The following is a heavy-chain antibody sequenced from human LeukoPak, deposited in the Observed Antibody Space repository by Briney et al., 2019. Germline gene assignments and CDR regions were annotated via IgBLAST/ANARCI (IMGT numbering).Heavy chain of an antibody. Sequence: ASVTVSCKASGYTFTSYGISWVRQAPGQGLEWMGWISAYNGNTNYAQKLQGRVTMTTDTSTSTAYMELRSLRSDDTAVYYCAAGVANYYDSSGYYAWGQGTLVTVSS. CDR2: ISAYNGNT. J-gene: IGHJ4*02. CDR3: AAGVANYYDSSGYYA. V-gene: IGHV1-18*01. CDR1: GYTFTSYG. D-gene: IGHD3-22*01.